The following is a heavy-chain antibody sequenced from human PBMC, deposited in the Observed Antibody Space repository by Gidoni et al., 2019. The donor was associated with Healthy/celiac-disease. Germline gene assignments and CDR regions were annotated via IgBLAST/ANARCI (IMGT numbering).Heavy chain of an antibody. Sequence: QMQLVQSGPEVTKPGTSVKVSCKASGFTFTSSAMQWVRSARGQRLEWIGWIVVDSGKTNYAQKFQERVTIPRDMSKSTAYMELSSLRSEDTAVYYCAAAGSAAGTFAFDIWGQGTMVTVSS. CDR1: GFTFTSSA. CDR2: IVVDSGKT. D-gene: IGHD6-13*01. J-gene: IGHJ3*02. CDR3: AAAGSAAGTFAFDI. V-gene: IGHV1-58*02.